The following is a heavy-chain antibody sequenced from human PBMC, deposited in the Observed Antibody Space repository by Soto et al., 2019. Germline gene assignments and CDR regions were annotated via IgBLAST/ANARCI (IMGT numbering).Heavy chain of an antibody. Sequence: GESLKISCQGSGYSFTSYWIGWVRQMPGKGLEWMGIIYPGDSDTRYSPSFQGQVTISADKSNSTAYLQWSSLKASDTAMYYCARLAVGGLGVIGPYGMDVWGQGTTVTVSS. D-gene: IGHD3-10*01. CDR3: ARLAVGGLGVIGPYGMDV. CDR1: GYSFTSYW. CDR2: IYPGDSDT. V-gene: IGHV5-51*01. J-gene: IGHJ6*02.